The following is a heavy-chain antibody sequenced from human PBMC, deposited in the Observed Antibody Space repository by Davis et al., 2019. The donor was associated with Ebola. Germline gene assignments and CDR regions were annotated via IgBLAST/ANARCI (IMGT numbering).Heavy chain of an antibody. Sequence: MPSETLSLTCTVSGGSISSYYWSWIRQPPGKGLEWIGYIYYSGSTNYNPSLKSRVTISVDTSKNQFSLKLSSVTAADTAVYYCARGYDILTGQGGYYGMDVWGQGTTVTVSS. V-gene: IGHV4-59*12. D-gene: IGHD3-9*01. J-gene: IGHJ6*02. CDR3: ARGYDILTGQGGYYGMDV. CDR1: GGSISSYY. CDR2: IYYSGST.